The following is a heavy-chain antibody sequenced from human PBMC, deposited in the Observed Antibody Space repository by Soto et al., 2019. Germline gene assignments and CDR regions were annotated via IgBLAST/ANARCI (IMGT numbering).Heavy chain of an antibody. D-gene: IGHD2-2*01. V-gene: IGHV3-23*01. Sequence: EVQLLESGGALVQPGGSLRLSCAASGFTFSNHAMNWVRQAPGKGLEWVSTISDSGSTYYADSVKGRFTISRDNSKNKLYLQMNSLRAEATVVYYCGKDPGGHDCTSTSCLYFFDHWGQGPLVIVSS. CDR2: ISDSGST. J-gene: IGHJ4*02. CDR3: GKDPGGHDCTSTSCLYFFDH. CDR1: GFTFSNHA.